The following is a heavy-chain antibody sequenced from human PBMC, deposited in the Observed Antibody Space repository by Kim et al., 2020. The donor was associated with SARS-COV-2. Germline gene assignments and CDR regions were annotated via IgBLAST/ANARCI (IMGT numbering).Heavy chain of an antibody. Sequence: GGSLRLSCAASGFTFGDYAMHWVRQAPGKGLEWVSSISWNSDIIRYADSVKGRWTISRDNAKNSLYLQMNSLRADDTAFYYCIKDQGYSSSWSTYFHYWGQGTLVTVSS. J-gene: IGHJ4*02. D-gene: IGHD6-13*01. CDR1: GFTFGDYA. CDR3: IKDQGYSSSWSTYFHY. CDR2: ISWNSDII. V-gene: IGHV3-9*01.